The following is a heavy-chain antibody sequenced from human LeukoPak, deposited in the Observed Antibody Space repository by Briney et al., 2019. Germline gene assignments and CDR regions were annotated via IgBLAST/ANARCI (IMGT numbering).Heavy chain of an antibody. J-gene: IGHJ3*02. CDR2: MNPNSGNT. CDR3: ARVDYYDSSGDAFDI. V-gene: IGHV1-8*02. CDR1: GGTFTNNYA. D-gene: IGHD3-22*01. Sequence: GASVKVSCKSSGGTFTNNYAINWVRQATGQGLEWMGWMNPNSGNTGYAQKFQGRVTMTRNTSISTAYMELSSLRSEDTAVYYCARVDYYDSSGDAFDIWGQGTMVTVSS.